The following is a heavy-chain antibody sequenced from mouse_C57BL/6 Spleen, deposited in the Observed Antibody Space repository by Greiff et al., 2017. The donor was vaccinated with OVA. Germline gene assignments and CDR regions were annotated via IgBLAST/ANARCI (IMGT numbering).Heavy chain of an antibody. J-gene: IGHJ3*01. CDR1: GFSLTSYG. D-gene: IGHD2-4*01. Sequence: QVQLKESGPGLVQPSQSLSITCTVSGFSLTSYGVHWVRQSPGKGLEWLGVIWSGGSTDYNAAFMSRLSITKDNSKSQVFFKMNSLQADDTAIYYCAKERDYDYTWFAYWGQGTLVTVSA. CDR2: IWSGGST. CDR3: AKERDYDYTWFAY. V-gene: IGHV2-5*01.